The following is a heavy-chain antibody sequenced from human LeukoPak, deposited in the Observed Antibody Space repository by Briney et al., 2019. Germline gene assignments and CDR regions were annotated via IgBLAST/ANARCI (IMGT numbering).Heavy chain of an antibody. CDR2: ISGYNGNT. J-gene: IGHJ5*02. CDR1: GYNFKTHA. Sequence: ASVKVSCQASGYNFKTHAFSWVRQVPGQGLEWMGWISGYNGNTAYAQKFQARVTMTKDTSTTTAYMELRGLTSDDTAVYYCARAPSIAARLNWFDPWGQGTLVTVSS. CDR3: ARAPSIAARLNWFDP. D-gene: IGHD6-6*01. V-gene: IGHV1-18*01.